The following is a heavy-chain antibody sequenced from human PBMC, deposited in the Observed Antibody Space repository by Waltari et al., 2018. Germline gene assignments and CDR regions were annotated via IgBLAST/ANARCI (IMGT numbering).Heavy chain of an antibody. CDR3: ARGREWEAPDS. D-gene: IGHD1-26*01. CDR2: VNPNSGNT. J-gene: IGHJ4*02. Sequence: QVQLVQSGAEVKKPGASVKVSCKASGYPFTSCDINWVRQATGQGLEWMGWVNPNSGNTAYAPKFQGRVTMTRNTSINTAFMELSSLRSEDTAVYYCARGREWEAPDSWGQGTLVTVSS. CDR1: GYPFTSCD. V-gene: IGHV1-8*01.